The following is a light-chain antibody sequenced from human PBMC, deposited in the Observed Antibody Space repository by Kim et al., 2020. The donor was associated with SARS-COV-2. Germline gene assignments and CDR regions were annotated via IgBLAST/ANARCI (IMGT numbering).Light chain of an antibody. J-gene: IGKJ2*01. Sequence: SASVGDRGTSTCRASQSISSHLNWYQQKPGKAHKLLIYAASSLQSGVPSRFSGSGSGTDFTLTMSSRQPEDFATYYCQQSYSTPYTFGQGTKLEI. CDR1: QSISSH. V-gene: IGKV1-39*01. CDR2: AAS. CDR3: QQSYSTPYT.